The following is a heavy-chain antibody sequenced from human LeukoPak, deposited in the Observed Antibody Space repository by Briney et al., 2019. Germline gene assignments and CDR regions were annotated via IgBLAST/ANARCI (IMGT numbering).Heavy chain of an antibody. CDR1: GYTFTGYY. Sequence: ASVKVSCKASGYTFTGYYMHWVRRAPGQGLEWMGWVNPNGGATIYAQKFQGRVTMTRDTSISTAYMELSRLRSDDTAVYYCARAAVTTLPYFDYWGQGTLVTVSS. V-gene: IGHV1-2*02. CDR2: VNPNGGAT. CDR3: ARAAVTTLPYFDY. D-gene: IGHD4-17*01. J-gene: IGHJ4*02.